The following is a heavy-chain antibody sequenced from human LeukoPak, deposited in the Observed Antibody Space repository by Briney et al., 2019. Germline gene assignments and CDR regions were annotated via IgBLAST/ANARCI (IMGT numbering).Heavy chain of an antibody. V-gene: IGHV4-34*01. D-gene: IGHD3-22*01. CDR1: GGSFSGYY. J-gene: IGHJ3*02. Sequence: SETLSLTCAVYGGSFSGYYWSWIRQPPGKGLEWIGEINHSGSTNYNPSLKSRVTISVDTSKNQFSLKLSSVTAADTAVYYCARDGSSGSPDAFDIWGQGTMVTVSS. CDR2: INHSGST. CDR3: ARDGSSGSPDAFDI.